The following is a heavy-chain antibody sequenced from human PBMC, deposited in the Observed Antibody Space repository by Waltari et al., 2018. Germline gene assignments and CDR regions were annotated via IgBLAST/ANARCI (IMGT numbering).Heavy chain of an antibody. J-gene: IGHJ6*02. CDR1: GYTFTSYD. CDR3: ARTTMVRGVIIRYYYYGMDV. V-gene: IGHV1-8*01. D-gene: IGHD3-10*01. CDR2: MNPNSGNT. Sequence: QVQLVQSGAEVKKPGASVKVSCKASGYTFTSYDINWVRQATGQGLEWMGWMNPNSGNTGYAQKFQGRVTMTRNTSISTAYMELSSLRSEDTAVYYCARTTMVRGVIIRYYYYGMDVWGQGTTVTVSS.